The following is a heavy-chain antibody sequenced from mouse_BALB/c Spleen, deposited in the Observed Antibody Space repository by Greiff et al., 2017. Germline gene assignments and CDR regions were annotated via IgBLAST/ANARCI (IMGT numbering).Heavy chain of an antibody. CDR2: IDPENGNT. CDR3: ARAVATNFDY. Sequence: EVKLQQSGAELVRPGALVKLSCKASGFNIKDYYMHWVKQRPEQGLEWIGWIDPENGNTIYDPKFQGKASITADTSSNTAYLQLSSLTSEDTAVYYCARAVATNFDYWGQGTTLKVSS. D-gene: IGHD1-1*01. J-gene: IGHJ2*01. CDR1: GFNIKDYY. V-gene: IGHV14-1*02.